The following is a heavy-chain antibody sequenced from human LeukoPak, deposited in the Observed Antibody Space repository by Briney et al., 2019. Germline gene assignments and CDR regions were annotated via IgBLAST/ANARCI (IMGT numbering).Heavy chain of an antibody. V-gene: IGHV1-18*01. Sequence: ASVKVSCKASGYTFTSYGISWVRQAPGQGLEWMGWISAYNGNTNYAQKYQGRVTMTTDTSTSTACMELRSLRSDDTAIYYCARWEYCSSSSCYDESETFDYWGQGTLVTVSS. J-gene: IGHJ4*02. CDR3: ARWEYCSSSSCYDESETFDY. CDR2: ISAYNGNT. D-gene: IGHD2-2*01. CDR1: GYTFTSYG.